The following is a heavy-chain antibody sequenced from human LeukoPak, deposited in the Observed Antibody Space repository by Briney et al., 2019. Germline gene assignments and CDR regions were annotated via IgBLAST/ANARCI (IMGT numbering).Heavy chain of an antibody. V-gene: IGHV3-48*02. D-gene: IGHD6-13*01. CDR1: GFTFSSYS. Sequence: GGSLRLSCAASGFTFSSYSMNWVRQAPGKGLEWVSYISSSSSTIYYADSVKGRFTISRDNAKNSLYLQMNSLRDEDTAVYYCARDSLAAAGTRWFDPWGQGTLVTVSS. CDR2: ISSSSSTI. CDR3: ARDSLAAAGTRWFDP. J-gene: IGHJ5*02.